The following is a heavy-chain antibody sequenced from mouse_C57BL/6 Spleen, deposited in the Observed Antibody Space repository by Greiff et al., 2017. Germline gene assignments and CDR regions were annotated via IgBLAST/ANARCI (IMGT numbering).Heavy chain of an antibody. CDR2: ISSGSSTI. CDR3: ARRRYGSSDYYAMDY. Sequence: EVKLVESGGGLVKPGGSLKLSCAASGFTFSDYGMHWVRQAPEKGLEWVAYISSGSSTIYYADTVKGRFTISRDNAKNNLFLQMTSLRSEDTAMYYCARRRYGSSDYYAMDYWGQGTSVTVSS. V-gene: IGHV5-17*01. D-gene: IGHD1-1*01. J-gene: IGHJ4*01. CDR1: GFTFSDYG.